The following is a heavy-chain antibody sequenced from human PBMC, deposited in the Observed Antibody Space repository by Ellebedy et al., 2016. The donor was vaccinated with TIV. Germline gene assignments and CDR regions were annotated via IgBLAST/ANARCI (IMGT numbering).Heavy chain of an antibody. CDR3: ARVLGTKPDY. CDR1: GGSVSTGSYY. Sequence: MPSETLSLTCTVSGGSVSTGSYYWSWIRQPPGKGLEWIGYISYSGTTNYNPSLMSRFTISMDTSKNQFPLNLISVTAADTAVYFCARVLGTKPDYWGQGTRVTVSS. J-gene: IGHJ4*02. D-gene: IGHD2-8*01. V-gene: IGHV4-61*01. CDR2: ISYSGTT.